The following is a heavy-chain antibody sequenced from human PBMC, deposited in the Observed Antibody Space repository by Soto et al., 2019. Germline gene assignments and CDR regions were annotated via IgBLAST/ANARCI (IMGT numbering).Heavy chain of an antibody. Sequence: XGSLKLSCVGSGVILSNNGMHWVRQTPGKGLEWVAFMSYDGSDTFYADSVKGRFTISRVNSKNTLFLHMSNLRAEDTAMYYCTIVRVADSALDNWGQGTLVTVSS. CDR2: MSYDGSDT. V-gene: IGHV3-30*02. CDR3: TIVRVADSALDN. D-gene: IGHD3-10*02. CDR1: GVILSNNG. J-gene: IGHJ4*02.